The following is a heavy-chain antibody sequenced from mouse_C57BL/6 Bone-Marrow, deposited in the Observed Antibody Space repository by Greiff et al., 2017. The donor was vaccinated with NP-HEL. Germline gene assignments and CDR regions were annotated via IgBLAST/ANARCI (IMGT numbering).Heavy chain of an antibody. V-gene: IGHV14-3*01. J-gene: IGHJ4*01. D-gene: IGHD1-1*01. Sequence: VQLKESVAELVRPGASVKLSCTASGFNIKNTYMHWVKQRPEQGLEWIGRIDPANGNTKYAPKFQGKATITADTSSHPAYLQLSSLTSEDTAIYYCATGYYGSSPPYAMDYWGQGTSVTVSS. CDR2: IDPANGNT. CDR3: ATGYYGSSPPYAMDY. CDR1: GFNIKNTY.